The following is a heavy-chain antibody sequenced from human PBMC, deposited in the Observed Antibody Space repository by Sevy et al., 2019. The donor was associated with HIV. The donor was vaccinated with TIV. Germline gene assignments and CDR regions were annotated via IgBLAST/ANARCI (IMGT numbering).Heavy chain of an antibody. V-gene: IGHV3-7*01. CDR2: IGKDGSAI. Sequence: GGSLRLSCAVSGFTFSNYWMTWVRQAPGKGLEWVANIGKDGSAIHYVDSVKGRFTMSRDNAKNSLYLEMNSLRVEDTAVYYCAKGGADHSETEYWGQGTLVTVSS. CDR1: GFTFSNYW. D-gene: IGHD3-10*01. CDR3: AKGGADHSETEY. J-gene: IGHJ4*02.